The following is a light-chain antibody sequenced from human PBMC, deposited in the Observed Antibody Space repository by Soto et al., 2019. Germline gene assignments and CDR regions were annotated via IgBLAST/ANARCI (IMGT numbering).Light chain of an antibody. CDR1: QNVDSNY. V-gene: IGKV3-11*01. Sequence: DIVLTQSPGPLSLSPGERATLSCRASQNVDSNYLAWYQQKPGQAPRLLIYDASNRATGIPARFSGSGSGTVFTLTISSLEPEDFAVYYCQQRSNWITLGQGTRLEIK. J-gene: IGKJ5*01. CDR3: QQRSNWIT. CDR2: DAS.